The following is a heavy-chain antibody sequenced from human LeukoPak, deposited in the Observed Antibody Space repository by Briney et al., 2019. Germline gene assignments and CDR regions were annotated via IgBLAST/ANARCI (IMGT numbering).Heavy chain of an antibody. Sequence: KPPETPSHTPTHPRGSIRSYYWSCIPPTPGRRLGWIGYIYTSGSTNYNPSLKSRVTISVDTSKNQFSLKLSSVTAADTAVYYCARLGPYCSSTSCYVDYWGQGTLVTVSS. V-gene: IGHV4-4*09. D-gene: IGHD2-2*01. J-gene: IGHJ4*02. CDR3: ARLGPYCSSTSCYVDY. CDR1: RGSIRSYY. CDR2: IYTSGST.